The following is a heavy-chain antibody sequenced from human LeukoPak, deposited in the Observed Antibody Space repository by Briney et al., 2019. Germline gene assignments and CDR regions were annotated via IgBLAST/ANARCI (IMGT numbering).Heavy chain of an antibody. CDR2: IYSSGRT. V-gene: IGHV4-61*02. Sequence: PSQTLSLTCNVSGGSISSGNYYWSWIRQPAGKGLEWIGRIYSSGRTNYNPFLKSRVTISVDTSKNQFSLNLSSVTATDTAVYYCARDIHTSDWTKFDYWGQGTLVTVSS. D-gene: IGHD6-19*01. CDR1: GGSISSGNYY. CDR3: ARDIHTSDWTKFDY. J-gene: IGHJ4*02.